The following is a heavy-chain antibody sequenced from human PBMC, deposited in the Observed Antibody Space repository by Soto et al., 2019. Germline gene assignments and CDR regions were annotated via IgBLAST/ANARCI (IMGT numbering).Heavy chain of an antibody. D-gene: IGHD3-16*01. CDR2: ISSSGGST. Sequence: PWGSLRLSCAASGFTFSSCGMIWVRQAPGKGLEWVSIISSSGGSTNYADSVKGRFTISRDNSKSTVSLQMNSLRAEDTAIYYCAKGRGAPGRPYYFDSWGQGTLVTVSS. CDR3: AKGRGAPGRPYYFDS. V-gene: IGHV3-23*01. J-gene: IGHJ4*02. CDR1: GFTFSSCG.